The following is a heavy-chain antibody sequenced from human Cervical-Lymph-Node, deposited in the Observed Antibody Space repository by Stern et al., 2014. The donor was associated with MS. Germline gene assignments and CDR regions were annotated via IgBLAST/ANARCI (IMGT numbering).Heavy chain of an antibody. Sequence: MQLVESGGGVVQPGRSLRLSCAASGFTFSHYNMHWVRQAPGKGLEWVALISYDGNNKYYADSVKGRFTISRDNSKHTLYLEMKSLRDDDTAVYYCARTQRPNSGWSYYFDYWGQGTLVTVSS. J-gene: IGHJ4*02. CDR1: GFTFSHYN. CDR2: ISYDGNNK. CDR3: ARTQRPNSGWSYYFDY. D-gene: IGHD6-19*01. V-gene: IGHV3-30*04.